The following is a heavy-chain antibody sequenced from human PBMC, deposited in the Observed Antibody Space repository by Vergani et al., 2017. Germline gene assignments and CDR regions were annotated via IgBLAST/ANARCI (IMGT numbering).Heavy chain of an antibody. J-gene: IGHJ3*02. CDR3: ARLLPLGYCSSTSCPLIASDI. D-gene: IGHD2-2*01. V-gene: IGHV5-51*03. CDR1: GYSFTSYW. Sequence: EVQLVPSGAEVKNPGESLKISCKGSGYSFTSYWIGWVRQMPGKGLEWVGIIYPGESDTRYSPSFQGQVTISADKSISTAYLQWSSLKASDTAMYYCARLLPLGYCSSTSCPLIASDIWGQVTMVTVSS. CDR2: IYPGESDT.